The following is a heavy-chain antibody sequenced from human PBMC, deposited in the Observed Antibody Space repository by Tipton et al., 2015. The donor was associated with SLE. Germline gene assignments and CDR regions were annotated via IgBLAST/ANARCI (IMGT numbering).Heavy chain of an antibody. J-gene: IGHJ5*02. CDR2: IFNSGTT. CDR1: GGSISSGDYY. Sequence: TLPLTCTVSGGSISSGDYYWSWIRQPPGKGLEWIGYIFNSGTTYYNPSLERRITISVDTSRNHFSLKLNSVTAADTAVYYCARGSFSSSSSWFDPWGQGTLVTVSS. V-gene: IGHV4-30-4*01. CDR3: ARGSFSSSSSWFDP. D-gene: IGHD6-6*01.